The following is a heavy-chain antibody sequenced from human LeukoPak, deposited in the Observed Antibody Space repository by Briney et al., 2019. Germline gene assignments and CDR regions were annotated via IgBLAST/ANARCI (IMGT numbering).Heavy chain of an antibody. J-gene: IGHJ3*02. CDR2: ISSSGSTI. D-gene: IGHD3-22*01. CDR3: ARDSFDYYDSSGYRLSDAFDI. V-gene: IGHV3-48*03. CDR1: GFTFSSYE. Sequence: GGSLRLSCAASGFTFSSYEMNWVRQAPGKGLEWVSYISSSGSTIYYADSVKGRFTISRDNAKNSLYLQMNSLRAEDTAVYYCARDSFDYYDSSGYRLSDAFDIWGQGTMVTVSS.